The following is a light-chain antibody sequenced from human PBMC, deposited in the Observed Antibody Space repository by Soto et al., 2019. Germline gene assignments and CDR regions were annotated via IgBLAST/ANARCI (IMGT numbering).Light chain of an antibody. J-gene: IGKJ1*01. CDR3: QEYNTYSWT. Sequence: DIQMTQSPSTPSGSVGDRVTITCRASQTISSWLAWYQQKPGKAPKLLIYWASTLKSGVPSRFSGSGSGTEFTLTISSLQPDDFATYYCQEYNTYSWTFGQGTKVDIK. CDR2: WAS. CDR1: QTISSW. V-gene: IGKV1-5*03.